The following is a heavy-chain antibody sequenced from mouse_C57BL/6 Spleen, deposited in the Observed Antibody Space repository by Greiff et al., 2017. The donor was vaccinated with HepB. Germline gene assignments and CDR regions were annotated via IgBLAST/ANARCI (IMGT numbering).Heavy chain of an antibody. V-gene: IGHV1-53*01. CDR3: ASRGNDYGYSFDY. J-gene: IGHJ2*01. D-gene: IGHD2-4*01. CDR2: INPSNGGT. Sequence: QVQLQQPGTELAKPGASVKLSCKASGYTFTSYGMHWVKQRPGQGLEWIGKINPSNGGTNYNEKFKSKATLTVDKSSSTAYMEHSSLTSEDSAVYYCASRGNDYGYSFDYWGQGTTLTVSS. CDR1: GYTFTSYG.